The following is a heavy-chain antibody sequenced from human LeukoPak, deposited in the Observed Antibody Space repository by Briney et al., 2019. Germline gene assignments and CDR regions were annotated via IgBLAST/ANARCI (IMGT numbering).Heavy chain of an antibody. V-gene: IGHV3-11*04. CDR2: ISSSGSII. CDR1: GFTFSDYY. CDR3: ARDGSGRSSWDYYYYGMDV. J-gene: IGHJ6*02. D-gene: IGHD6-13*01. Sequence: PGGSLRLSCAASGFTFSDYYMSWIRQAPGKGLEWVSYISSSGSIIYYADSVKGRFTISRDNAKNSLYLQMNSLRAEDTAVYYCARDGSGRSSWDYYYYGMDVWGQGTTVTVSS.